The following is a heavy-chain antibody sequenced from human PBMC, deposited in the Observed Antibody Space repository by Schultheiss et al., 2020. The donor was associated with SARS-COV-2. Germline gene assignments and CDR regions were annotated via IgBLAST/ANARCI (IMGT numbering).Heavy chain of an antibody. CDR1: GGSISSGDYY. D-gene: IGHD1-26*01. Sequence: GGSISSGDYYWSWIRQPPGKGLEWIGYIYYSGSTYYNPSLKSRVTISVDTSKNQFSLKLSSVTAADTAVYYCARGVGATTGGVAYYFDYWGQGTLVTVSS. CDR2: IYYSGST. CDR3: ARGVGATTGGVAYYFDY. V-gene: IGHV4-30-4*01. J-gene: IGHJ4*02.